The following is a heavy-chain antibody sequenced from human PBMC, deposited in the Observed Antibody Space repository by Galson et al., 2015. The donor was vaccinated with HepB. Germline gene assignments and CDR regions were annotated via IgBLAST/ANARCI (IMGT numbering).Heavy chain of an antibody. D-gene: IGHD2/OR15-2a*01. CDR2: IIPILHTT. Sequence: SVKVSCKASGGIFSTHAFSWVRQAPGQGLEWMGGIIPILHTTSYAQKFQGRVTITADEASPTAYLELSSLTSDDTAVYYCARSFSHFYYHMDVWGKGTTVTVSS. CDR1: GGIFSTHA. V-gene: IGHV1-69*13. CDR3: ARSFSHFYYHMDV. J-gene: IGHJ6*03.